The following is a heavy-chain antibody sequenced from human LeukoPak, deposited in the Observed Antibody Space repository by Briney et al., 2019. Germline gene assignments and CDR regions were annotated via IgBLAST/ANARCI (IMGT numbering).Heavy chain of an antibody. Sequence: SETLSLTCTVSGGSTSSYYWSWIRQPPGKGLEWIGYIYYSGSTNYNPSLKSRVTISVDTSKNQFSLKLSSVTAADTAVYYCARHKPDDFWSGYRAYYFDYWGQGTLVTVSS. D-gene: IGHD3-3*01. CDR1: GGSTSSYY. V-gene: IGHV4-59*08. CDR3: ARHKPDDFWSGYRAYYFDY. J-gene: IGHJ4*02. CDR2: IYYSGST.